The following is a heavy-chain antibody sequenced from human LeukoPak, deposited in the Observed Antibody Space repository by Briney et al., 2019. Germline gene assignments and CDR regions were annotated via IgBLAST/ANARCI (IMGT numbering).Heavy chain of an antibody. CDR3: ARRSIGGWDYFDY. D-gene: IGHD1-26*01. Sequence: SETLSLTCTVSGGSISSSSYYWGWIRQPPEKGLEWIGSIYYSGSTYYNPSLKSRVTISVDTSKNQFSLKLSSVTAADTAVYYCARRSIGGWDYFDYWGQGTLVTVSS. CDR2: IYYSGST. J-gene: IGHJ4*02. CDR1: GGSISSSSYY. V-gene: IGHV4-39*01.